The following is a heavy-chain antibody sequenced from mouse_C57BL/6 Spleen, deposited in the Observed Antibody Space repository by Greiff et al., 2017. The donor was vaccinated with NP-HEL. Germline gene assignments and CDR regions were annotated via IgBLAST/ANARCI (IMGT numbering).Heavy chain of an antibody. CDR2: ISYDGSN. Sequence: VQLKESGPGLVKPSQSLSLTCSVTGYSITSGYYWNWIRQFPGNKLEWMGYISYDGSNNYNPSLKNRISITRDTSKNQFFLKLNSVTTEDTATYYCARDLLFPRYFDVWGTGTTVTVSS. D-gene: IGHD6-1*01. CDR1: GYSITSGYY. CDR3: ARDLLFPRYFDV. J-gene: IGHJ1*03. V-gene: IGHV3-6*01.